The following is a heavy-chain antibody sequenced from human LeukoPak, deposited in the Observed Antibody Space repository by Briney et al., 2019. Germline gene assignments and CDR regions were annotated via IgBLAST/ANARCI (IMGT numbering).Heavy chain of an antibody. CDR1: GGTFSSYA. J-gene: IGHJ5*02. V-gene: IGHV1-69*05. Sequence: ASVKVSCKASGGTFSSYAISWVRQAPGQGLEWMGGIIPIFGTANYAQKFQSRVTITTDESTSTAYMELSSLRSEDTAVYYCARDWTDSSSWSERYNWFDPWGQGTLVTVSS. D-gene: IGHD6-13*01. CDR2: IIPIFGTA. CDR3: ARDWTDSSSWSERYNWFDP.